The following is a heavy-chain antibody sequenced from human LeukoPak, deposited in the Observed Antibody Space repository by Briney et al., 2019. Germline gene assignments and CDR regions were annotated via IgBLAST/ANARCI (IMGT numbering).Heavy chain of an antibody. CDR3: ARLRSYDILTGYYWTQYYFDY. D-gene: IGHD3-9*01. V-gene: IGHV4-39*01. J-gene: IGHJ4*02. Sequence: SETLSLTCTVSGGSISSSSYYRGWIRQPPGKGLEWIGSIYYSGSTYYNPSLKSRVTISVDTSKNQFSLKLSSVTAADTAVYYCARLRSYDILTGYYWTQYYFDYWGQGTLVTVSS. CDR2: IYYSGST. CDR1: GGSISSSSYY.